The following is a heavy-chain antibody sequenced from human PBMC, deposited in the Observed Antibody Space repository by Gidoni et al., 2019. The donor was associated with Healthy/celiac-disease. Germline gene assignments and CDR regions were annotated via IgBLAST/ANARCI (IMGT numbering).Heavy chain of an antibody. V-gene: IGHV3-23*04. J-gene: IGHJ5*02. CDR3: AKPHDYSNYDRWFDP. CDR1: GFTFRSYA. D-gene: IGHD4-4*01. Sequence: EVQLVESGGGLVQPGGSLRRSCAASGFTFRSYAMSWVRQAPGKGLEWVSAISGRGGSTYYADSVKCRFTISRDNSKNTLYLQMNSLRAEDTAVYYCAKPHDYSNYDRWFDPWGQGTLVTVSS. CDR2: ISGRGGST.